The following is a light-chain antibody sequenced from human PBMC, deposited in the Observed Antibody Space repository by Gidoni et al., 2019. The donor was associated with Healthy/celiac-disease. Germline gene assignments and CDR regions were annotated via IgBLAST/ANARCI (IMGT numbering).Light chain of an antibody. J-gene: IGKJ4*01. CDR3: QQYDNLPLT. Sequence: IQMTQSPSSLSASVGDRVTTTCQASQDISNYLNWYQQKPGKATKLLIYDASNLETGVPSRFSGSGAGTDFTFTISSLQAEDIAKYYCQQYDNLPLTFGGGTKVEIK. V-gene: IGKV1-33*01. CDR1: QDISNY. CDR2: DAS.